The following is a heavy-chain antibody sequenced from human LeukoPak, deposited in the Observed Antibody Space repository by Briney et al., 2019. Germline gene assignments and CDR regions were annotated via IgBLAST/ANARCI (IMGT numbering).Heavy chain of an antibody. CDR3: ARLPAYCSSTSCYYDY. J-gene: IGHJ4*02. D-gene: IGHD2-2*01. Sequence: PGGSLSLSCAASGFTFSIYAMTWVRQAPGKGLEWVSYISSASGSIYYADSVKGRFTISRDNAKNSLFLQMNSLRAEDTAVYYCARLPAYCSSTSCYYDYWGQGTLVTVSS. V-gene: IGHV3-48*04. CDR1: GFTFSIYA. CDR2: ISSASGSI.